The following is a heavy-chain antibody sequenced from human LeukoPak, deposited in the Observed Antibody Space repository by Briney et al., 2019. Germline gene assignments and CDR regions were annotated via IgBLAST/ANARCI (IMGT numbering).Heavy chain of an antibody. CDR1: GYTFTGYY. D-gene: IGHD6-13*01. CDR3: ARLISAAGTAAFDI. J-gene: IGHJ3*02. Sequence: ASVKVSCKASGYTFTGYYMHWVRQAPGQGLEGMGWINPNSGGTNYAQKFQGRVTMTRDTSISTAYMELSRLRSDDTAVYYCARLISAAGTAAFDIWGQGTMVTVSS. V-gene: IGHV1-2*02. CDR2: INPNSGGT.